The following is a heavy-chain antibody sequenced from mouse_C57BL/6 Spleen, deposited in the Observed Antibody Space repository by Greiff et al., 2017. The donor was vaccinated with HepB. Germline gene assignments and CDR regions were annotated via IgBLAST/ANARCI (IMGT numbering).Heavy chain of an antibody. D-gene: IGHD1-1*01. CDR3: AREGYYYGSSNPFAY. CDR1: GYTFTSYW. J-gene: IGHJ3*01. V-gene: IGHV1-64*01. CDR2: IHPNSGST. Sequence: QVQLQQPGAELVKPGASVKLSCKASGYTFTSYWMHWVKQRPGQGLEWIGMIHPNSGSTNYNEKFKSKATLTVDKSSSTAYMQLSSLTSEDSAVYYCAREGYYYGSSNPFAYWGQGTLVTVSA.